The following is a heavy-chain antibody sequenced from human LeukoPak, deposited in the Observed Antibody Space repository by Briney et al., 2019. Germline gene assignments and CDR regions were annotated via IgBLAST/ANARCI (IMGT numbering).Heavy chain of an antibody. Sequence: PSETLSLTCTVSGGSISTTNYYWGWIRQPPGKGLEWIGGISSSGNTYYNPSLKSRITISIDTSKNHFSLKLSSVSAADTAVYYCARLGAGPTYYDFWSGYSSFYFDYWGQGTLVTVSS. D-gene: IGHD3-3*01. CDR2: ISSSGNT. V-gene: IGHV4-39*02. CDR1: GGSISTTNYY. J-gene: IGHJ4*02. CDR3: ARLGAGPTYYDFWSGYSSFYFDY.